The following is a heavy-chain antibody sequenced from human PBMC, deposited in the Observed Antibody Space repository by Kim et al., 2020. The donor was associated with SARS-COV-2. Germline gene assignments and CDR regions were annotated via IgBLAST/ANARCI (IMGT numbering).Heavy chain of an antibody. CDR3: ARRSNRAGDCVFDP. V-gene: IGHV4-39*01. CDR2: VTYGGGT. J-gene: IGHJ5*02. CDR1: GGSINIAGYY. Sequence: SETLSLTCTVSGGSINIAGYYWVWIRQPPGTGLEWLGSVTYGGGTYYNPSLKSRVTISADTSKNQFSLQLSSVTAADTALYYCARRSNRAGDCVFDPWGQGILVTVSS. D-gene: IGHD2-21*02.